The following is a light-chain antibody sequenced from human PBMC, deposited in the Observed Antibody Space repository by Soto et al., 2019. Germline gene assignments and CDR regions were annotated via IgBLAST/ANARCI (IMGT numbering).Light chain of an antibody. V-gene: IGLV2-8*01. CDR2: EVS. CDR1: SSDVGGYNL. Sequence: QSVLTQPPSASGSPGQSVTISCTGTSSDVGGYNLVSWYQQHPGKAPKLMIYEVSKRPSGVPDRFSGSKSGNTASLTVSGLQAEDEADYYCSSYGGSNNLVFGGGTKLTVL. J-gene: IGLJ2*01. CDR3: SSYGGSNNLV.